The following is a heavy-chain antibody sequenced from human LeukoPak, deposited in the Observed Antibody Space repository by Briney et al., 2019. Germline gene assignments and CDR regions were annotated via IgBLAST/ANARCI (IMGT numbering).Heavy chain of an antibody. D-gene: IGHD6-13*01. V-gene: IGHV3-48*02. Sequence: GGSLRLSCAASGFTFSSYSMNWVRQAPGKGLEWVSYISSSSTTIYYADSVKGRFTISRDNAKNSLYLQINSLRDDDTAVYYCARDAQHLVDLYYYYYYMDVWGKGTTVTVSS. J-gene: IGHJ6*03. CDR2: ISSSSTTI. CDR1: GFTFSSYS. CDR3: ARDAQHLVDLYYYYYYMDV.